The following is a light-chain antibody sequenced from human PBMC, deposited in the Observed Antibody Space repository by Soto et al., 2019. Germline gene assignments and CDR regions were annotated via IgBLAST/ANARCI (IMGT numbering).Light chain of an antibody. V-gene: IGLV1-40*01. CDR1: SSNIGAGFD. CDR3: QSYDSSLSVYV. Sequence: QSVLTQPPSVSGAPGQRVTISCTGSSSNIGAGFDVNWYQQLPGTAPKLLIYGNGNRPSGVPDRFSGSKSGTSASLAITGLQPEHEGDYYCQSYDSSLSVYVFGTGTKLTVL. CDR2: GNG. J-gene: IGLJ1*01.